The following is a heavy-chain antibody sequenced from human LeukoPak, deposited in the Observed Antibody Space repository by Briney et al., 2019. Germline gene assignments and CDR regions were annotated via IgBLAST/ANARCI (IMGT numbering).Heavy chain of an antibody. J-gene: IGHJ4*02. D-gene: IGHD3-3*01. CDR3: AKDRTIFGVVTATTFDY. Sequence: GGSLRLSCAASGFTFSSYGMHWVRQAPGKGLEWVAFIRYDGSNKYYADSVKGRFTISGDNSKNTLYLQMNSLRAEDTAVYYCAKDRTIFGVVTATTFDYWGQGTLVTVSS. CDR1: GFTFSSYG. CDR2: IRYDGSNK. V-gene: IGHV3-30*02.